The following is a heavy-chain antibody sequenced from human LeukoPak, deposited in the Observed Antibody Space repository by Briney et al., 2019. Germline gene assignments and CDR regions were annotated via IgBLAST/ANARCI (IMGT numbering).Heavy chain of an antibody. J-gene: IGHJ6*02. CDR2: IIPIFGTA. V-gene: IGHV1-69*05. D-gene: IGHD6-19*01. Sequence: ASVKVSCKASGGTFNSYAISWVRQAPGQGLEWMGGIIPIFGTANYAQKVQGRVTITTDESTTAAYMELSSLRAEDTAVYYCARDEVAVGGMDVWGQGTTVTVSS. CDR3: ARDEVAVGGMDV. CDR1: GGTFNSYA.